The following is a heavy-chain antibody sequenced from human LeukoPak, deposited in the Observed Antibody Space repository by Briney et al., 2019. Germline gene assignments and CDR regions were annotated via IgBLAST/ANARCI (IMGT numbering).Heavy chain of an antibody. J-gene: IGHJ4*02. Sequence: PGGSLRLSCAASGFTFSDYAMSWVRQAPGKGLEWFSGITNSSGDTYYADYVKGRFTISRDNSKNTLELQMSSLRAEDTAIYYCAKGSASSRPYYFDYWGQGALVTVSS. CDR1: GFTFSDYA. CDR3: AKGSASSRPYYFDY. D-gene: IGHD6-19*01. CDR2: ITNSSGDT. V-gene: IGHV3-23*01.